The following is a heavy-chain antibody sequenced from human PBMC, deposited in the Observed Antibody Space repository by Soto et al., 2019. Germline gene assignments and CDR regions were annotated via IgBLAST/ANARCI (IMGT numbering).Heavy chain of an antibody. J-gene: IGHJ6*02. CDR1: GFTFSSYA. CDR2: ISYDGSNK. Sequence: ESGGGVVQPGRSLRLSCAASGFTFSSYAMHWVRQAPGKGLEWVAVISYDGSNKYYADSVKGRFTISRDNSKNTLYLQMTSRRAEDTAVYYCERERGLYHYYYNGRDVGGQGTTVTVSS. V-gene: IGHV3-30-3*01. CDR3: ERERGLYHYYYNGRDV. D-gene: IGHD2-2*01.